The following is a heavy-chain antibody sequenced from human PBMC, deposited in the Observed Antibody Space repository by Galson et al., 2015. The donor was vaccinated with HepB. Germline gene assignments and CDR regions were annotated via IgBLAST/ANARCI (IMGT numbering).Heavy chain of an antibody. CDR2: IKQDGSEK. D-gene: IGHD2-21*01. V-gene: IGHV3-7*03. J-gene: IGHJ4*02. CDR1: GFTFSNYW. Sequence: SLRLSCAASGFTFSNYWMSWVRQAPGQGLDWVANIKQDGSEKYYVDSVKGRFTISRDNAKNSLYLQMNSLRAEDTAVYYCARDCPPGGGDCYCSHWGQGTLVTVSS. CDR3: ARDCPPGGGDCYCSH.